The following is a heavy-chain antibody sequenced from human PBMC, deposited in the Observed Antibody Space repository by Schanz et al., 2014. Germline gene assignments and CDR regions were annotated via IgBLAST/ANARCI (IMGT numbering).Heavy chain of an antibody. J-gene: IGHJ5*02. Sequence: QVQLVQSGAEVKKPGASVRVSCKASGYTFTTYAMSWVRQAPGQGLEWVGWISVYTGNTKYGQKVQGRVTMTADTTTNTAYMELMSLRSDDTAVYYCAKAEYDILTDSYSSLDPWGQGTLVTVSS. V-gene: IGHV1-18*01. D-gene: IGHD3-9*01. CDR2: ISVYTGNT. CDR1: GYTFTTYA. CDR3: AKAEYDILTDSYSSLDP.